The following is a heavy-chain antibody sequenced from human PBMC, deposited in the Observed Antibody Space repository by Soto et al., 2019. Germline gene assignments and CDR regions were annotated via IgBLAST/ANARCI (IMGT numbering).Heavy chain of an antibody. V-gene: IGHV4-59*08. D-gene: IGHD2-2*01. CDR1: GGSISSYY. CDR3: ARIVVVPAAMSIRFDP. Sequence: PSETLSLTCTVSGGSISSYYWSWIRQPPGKGLEWIGYIYYSGSTNYNPSLKSRVTISVDTSKNQFSLKLSSVTAADTAVYYCARIVVVPAAMSIRFDPWGQGTLVTVSS. CDR2: IYYSGST. J-gene: IGHJ5*02.